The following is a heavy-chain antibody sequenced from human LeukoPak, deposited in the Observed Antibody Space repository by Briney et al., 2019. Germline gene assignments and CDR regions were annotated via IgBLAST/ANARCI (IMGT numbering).Heavy chain of an antibody. CDR1: GGTFSSYA. V-gene: IGHV1-69*04. J-gene: IGHJ3*02. CDR2: IIPILGIA. CDR3: ARVSSSSQRAVGAFDI. Sequence: ASVKVSCKASGGTFSSYAISWVRQAPGQGLEWMGRIIPILGIANYAQKFQGRVTITADKSTSTAYMELSSLRSEDTAVYYCARVSSSSQRAVGAFDIWGQGTMVTVSS. D-gene: IGHD6-13*01.